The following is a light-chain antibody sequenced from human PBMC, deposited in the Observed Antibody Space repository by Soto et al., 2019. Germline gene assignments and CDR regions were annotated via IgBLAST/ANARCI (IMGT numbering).Light chain of an antibody. CDR1: SSDVGGYNY. Sequence: QSALTQPASVSGSPGQSITISCTGTSSDVGGYNYVSWYQQHPGKAPKLMIYEVSNRPSGVSNRFSGSKSGNTASLTTSGLQAEDEADYYCSSYTRSSTDVFGTGTKVTV. CDR2: EVS. V-gene: IGLV2-14*01. CDR3: SSYTRSSTDV. J-gene: IGLJ1*01.